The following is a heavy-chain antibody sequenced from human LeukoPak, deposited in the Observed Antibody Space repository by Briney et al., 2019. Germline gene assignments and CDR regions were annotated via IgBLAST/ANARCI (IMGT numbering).Heavy chain of an antibody. V-gene: IGHV1-2*02. CDR2: INPNSGGT. Sequence: ASVKVSCKASGYTFTGYYMQWVRQVPGQGLEWMGWINPNSGGTNYAQKFQGRVTMTRDTSISTAYMELSRLRSDDTAVYYCARVVYSSGWYDAWGQGTLVTVSS. CDR3: ARVVYSSGWYDA. CDR1: GYTFTGYY. D-gene: IGHD6-19*01. J-gene: IGHJ5*02.